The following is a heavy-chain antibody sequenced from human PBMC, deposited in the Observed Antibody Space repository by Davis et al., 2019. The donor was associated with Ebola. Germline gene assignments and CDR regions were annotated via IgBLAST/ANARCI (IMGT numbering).Heavy chain of an antibody. CDR3: ARRQSLVSGWFDP. Sequence: GESLKISCKGSGYSFTSYWIGWVRQMPGKGLEWMGSIYPGDSDTRDSPSFQGQVTISADKSISTAYLQWSSLKASDTAMYYCARRQSLVSGWFDPWGQGTLVTVSS. CDR2: IYPGDSDT. D-gene: IGHD3-3*01. V-gene: IGHV5-51*01. J-gene: IGHJ5*02. CDR1: GYSFTSYW.